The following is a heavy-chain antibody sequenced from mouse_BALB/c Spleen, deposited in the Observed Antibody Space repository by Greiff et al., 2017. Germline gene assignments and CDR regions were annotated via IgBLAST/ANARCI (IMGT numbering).Heavy chain of an antibody. CDR1: GYTFTSYW. CDR2: IYPGDGDT. Sequence: QGQLQQSGAELARPGASVKLSCKASGYTFTSYWMQWVKQRPGQGLEWIGAIYPGDGDTRYTQKFKGKATLTADKSSSTAYMQLSSLASEDSAVYYCARGGSPMDYWGQGTSVTVSS. CDR3: ARGGSPMDY. D-gene: IGHD6-2*01. J-gene: IGHJ4*01. V-gene: IGHV1-87*01.